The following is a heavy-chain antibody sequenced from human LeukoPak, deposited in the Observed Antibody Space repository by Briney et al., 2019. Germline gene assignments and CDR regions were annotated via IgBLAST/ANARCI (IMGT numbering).Heavy chain of an antibody. CDR1: GFTFDDYA. V-gene: IGHV3-43*02. CDR2: ISGDGGST. J-gene: IGHJ4*02. CDR3: AKDIADNYYDSSGYPSG. Sequence: PGGSLTLSCAASGFTFDDYAMHGVRQAPGKGLEWVSLISGDGGSTYYADSVKGRFTISRDNSKNSLYLQMNSLRTEDTALYYCAKDIADNYYDSSGYPSGWGQGTLVTVSS. D-gene: IGHD3-22*01.